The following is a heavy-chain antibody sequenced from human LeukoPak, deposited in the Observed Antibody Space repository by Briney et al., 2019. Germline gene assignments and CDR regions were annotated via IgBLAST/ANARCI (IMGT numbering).Heavy chain of an antibody. CDR3: ARYDPVVYYYYGMDV. Sequence: ASVKVSCKASGYTFTGNNMHWVRQPPGQGLEWMGWTNPNSGGTNYAQKFQGRVTMTRNTSISTANMELSKLRSDDTAVYYCARYDPVVYYYYGMDVWGQGTTVTVSS. CDR1: GYTFTGNN. J-gene: IGHJ6*02. V-gene: IGHV1-2*02. D-gene: IGHD3-3*01. CDR2: TNPNSGGT.